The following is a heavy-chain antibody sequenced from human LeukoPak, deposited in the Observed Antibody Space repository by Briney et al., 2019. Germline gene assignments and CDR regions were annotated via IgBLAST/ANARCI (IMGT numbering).Heavy chain of an antibody. D-gene: IGHD4-17*01. J-gene: IGHJ4*02. V-gene: IGHV4-34*01. CDR3: ARQPYDYGDFNPQN. CDR2: INHSGST. CDR1: GGSFSGYY. Sequence: SETLSLTCAVYGGSFSGYYWSWIRQPPGKGLEWIGEINHSGSTNYNPSLKSRVTISVDTSKNQFSLKLSSVTAADTAVYYCARQPYDYGDFNPQNWGQGTLVTVSS.